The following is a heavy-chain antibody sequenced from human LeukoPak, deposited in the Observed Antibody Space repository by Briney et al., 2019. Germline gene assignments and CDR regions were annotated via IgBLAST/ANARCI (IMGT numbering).Heavy chain of an antibody. CDR3: ARDTDDSSGYLGGSGY. CDR1: GGSISSSSYY. Sequence: SETLSLTCTVSGGSISSSSYYWGWIRQPPGKGLEWIGSIYYSGSTYYNPSLKSRVTISVDTSKNQFSLKLSSVTAADTAVYYCARDTDDSSGYLGGSGYWGQGTLVTVSS. D-gene: IGHD3-22*01. J-gene: IGHJ4*02. V-gene: IGHV4-39*07. CDR2: IYYSGST.